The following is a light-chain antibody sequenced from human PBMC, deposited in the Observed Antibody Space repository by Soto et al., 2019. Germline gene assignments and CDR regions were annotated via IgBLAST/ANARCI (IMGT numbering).Light chain of an antibody. CDR2: WAS. CDR3: QQYYTSPRT. V-gene: IGKV4-1*01. CDR1: QSLSSSSNNKHY. J-gene: IGKJ1*01. Sequence: DIVMTQSPDSLAVSLGERATINCKSSQSLSSSSNNKHYLAWYQQKAGQSPKMLIGWASTRASGVSDRFSGSGSGTDFPLTISRLQAEDVAIYFCQQYYTSPRTFGQGTRVDI.